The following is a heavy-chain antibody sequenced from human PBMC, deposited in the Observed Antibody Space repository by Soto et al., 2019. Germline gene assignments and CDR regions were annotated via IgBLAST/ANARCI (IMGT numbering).Heavy chain of an antibody. CDR2: IIPIFGTA. J-gene: IGHJ4*02. V-gene: IGHV1-69*13. Sequence: GASVKVSCKASGGTFSSYAISWVRQAPGQGLEWMGGIIPIFGTANYAQKFQGRVTITADESTSTAYMELSSLRSEDTAVYYCISYSSGWSSFYWGQGTLVTVSS. D-gene: IGHD6-19*01. CDR3: ISYSSGWSSFY. CDR1: GGTFSSYA.